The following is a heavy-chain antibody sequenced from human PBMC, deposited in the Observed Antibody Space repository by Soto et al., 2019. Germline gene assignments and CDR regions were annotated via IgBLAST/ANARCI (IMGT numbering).Heavy chain of an antibody. J-gene: IGHJ4*02. CDR2: INHSGST. V-gene: IGHV4-34*01. D-gene: IGHD6-13*01. Sequence: PSETLSLTCAVYGGSFSGYYWSWIRQPPGKGLEWIGEINHSGSTNYNPSLKSRATISVDTSKNQFSRKLSSVTAADTAVYYWARGLGSSSSDYWGQGPLVTVPS. CDR3: ARGLGSSSSDY. CDR1: GGSFSGYY.